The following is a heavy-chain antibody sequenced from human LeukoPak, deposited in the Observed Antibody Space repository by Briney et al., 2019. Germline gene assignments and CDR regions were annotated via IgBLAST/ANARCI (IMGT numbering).Heavy chain of an antibody. J-gene: IGHJ4*02. CDR1: SNSISSGDNY. V-gene: IGHV4-61*02. CDR3: ARVTGYMIEDYFDY. CDR2: IYTSGST. Sequence: SQTLSLTCTVSSNSISSGDNYWSWIRQPAGKGLEWIGRIYTSGSTNYNPSLKSRVTISGDTSKNQFSLKLSSVTAADTAVYYCARVTGYMIEDYFDYWGQGTLVTVSS. D-gene: IGHD3-22*01.